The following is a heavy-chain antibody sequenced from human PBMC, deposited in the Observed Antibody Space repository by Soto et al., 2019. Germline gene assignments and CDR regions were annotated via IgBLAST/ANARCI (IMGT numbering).Heavy chain of an antibody. D-gene: IGHD2-2*01. J-gene: IGHJ3*02. CDR1: GFTVSSNY. CDR2: IYSGGST. Sequence: HPGGSLRLSCAASGFTVSSNYMSWVRQAPGKGLEWVSVIYSGGSTYYADSVKGRFTISRHNSKNTLYLQMNSLRAEDTAVYYCASPLVVPASNPRGRRADAFDIWGQGTMVTVSS. CDR3: ASPLVVPASNPRGRRADAFDI. V-gene: IGHV3-53*04.